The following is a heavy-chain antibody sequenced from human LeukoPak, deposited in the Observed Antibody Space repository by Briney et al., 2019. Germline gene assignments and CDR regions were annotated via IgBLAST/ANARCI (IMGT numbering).Heavy chain of an antibody. D-gene: IGHD3-22*01. J-gene: IGHJ3*02. CDR1: GGSFSGYY. V-gene: IGHV4-34*01. CDR2: INHSGST. Sequence: SETLSLTCAVYGGSFSGYYWSWIRQPPGKGLEWIGEINHSGSTNYNPSLKSRVTISVDTSKNQFSLKLSSVTAADPAVYYCARGGYYYDSSGYYSQPQIGCCAFDIWGQGTMVTVSS. CDR3: ARGGYYYDSSGYYSQPQIGCCAFDI.